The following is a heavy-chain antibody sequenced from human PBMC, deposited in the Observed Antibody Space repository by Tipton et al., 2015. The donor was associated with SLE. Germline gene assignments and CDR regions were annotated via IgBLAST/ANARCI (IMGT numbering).Heavy chain of an antibody. Sequence: TLSLTCTVSGGSFSTYYWSWIRQPPGKGLEWIGNIYYSGSTNYSPSLKSRVSISIHTSRNQFSLRLSSVTAADTAVYYCARDGVKLELRSGNYYYYGKDVWGQGTTVIVSS. CDR3: ARDGVKLELRSGNYYYYGKDV. CDR1: GGSFSTYY. V-gene: IGHV4-59*01. CDR2: IYYSGST. D-gene: IGHD1-7*01. J-gene: IGHJ6*02.